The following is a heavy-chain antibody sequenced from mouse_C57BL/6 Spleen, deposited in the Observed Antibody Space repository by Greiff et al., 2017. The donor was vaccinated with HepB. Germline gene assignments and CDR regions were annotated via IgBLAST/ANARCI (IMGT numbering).Heavy chain of an antibody. D-gene: IGHD1-1*01. CDR3: RGGGSSADFED. CDR1: GYTFTDYE. Sequence: QVQLQQSGAELVRPGASVTLSCKASGYTFTDYEMHWVKQTPVHGLEWIGAIDPETGGTAYNQKFKGKAILTADKSSSTAYMKLRSLTSEDSAVYYCRGGGSSADFEDWGQGTTVTVAT. J-gene: IGHJ2*01. V-gene: IGHV1-15*01. CDR2: IDPETGGT.